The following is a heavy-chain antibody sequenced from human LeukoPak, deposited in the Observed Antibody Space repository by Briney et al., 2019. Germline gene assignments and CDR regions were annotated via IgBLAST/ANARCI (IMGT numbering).Heavy chain of an antibody. CDR3: ARDFYDSSGQRFDY. D-gene: IGHD3-22*01. V-gene: IGHV3-30*04. CDR1: GFTFSSYA. J-gene: IGHJ4*02. CDR2: ISYDGSNK. Sequence: GRSLRLSCAASGFTFSSYAMHWVRQAPGKGLEWVAVISYDGSNKYYADSVKGRFTISRDNSKNTLYLQMNSLRAEDTAVYYCARDFYDSSGQRFDYWGQGTLVTVSS.